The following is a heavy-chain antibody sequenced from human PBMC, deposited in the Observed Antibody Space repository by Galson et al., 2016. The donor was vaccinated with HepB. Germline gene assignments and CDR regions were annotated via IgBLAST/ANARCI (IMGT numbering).Heavy chain of an antibody. CDR3: AGSSRVDVFDI. Sequence: SETLSLTCTVSGASITGSNYYWGWIRQPPGKGLDWIGGVYYNRNTFYNPSLKSRVTLSVDTSKNQFSLTLSPVTAADTSVYYCAGSSRVDVFDIWGQGTMVTVSS. D-gene: IGHD3-10*01. CDR2: VYYNRNT. J-gene: IGHJ3*02. V-gene: IGHV4-39*01. CDR1: GASITGSNYY.